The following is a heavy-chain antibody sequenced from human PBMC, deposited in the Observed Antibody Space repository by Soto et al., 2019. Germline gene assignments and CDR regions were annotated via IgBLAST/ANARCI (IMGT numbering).Heavy chain of an antibody. V-gene: IGHV3-21*04. D-gene: IGHD2-2*02. J-gene: IGHJ6*02. CDR3: AKDRVAVPAAIDYYYYGMDV. CDR2: ISSSSSYI. CDR1: GFTFSSYS. Sequence: PGGSLRLSCAASGFTFSSYSMNWVRQAPGKGLEWVSSISSSSSYIYYADSVKGRFTISRDNSKNTLYLQMNSLRAEDTAVYYCAKDRVAVPAAIDYYYYGMDVWGQGTTVTVSS.